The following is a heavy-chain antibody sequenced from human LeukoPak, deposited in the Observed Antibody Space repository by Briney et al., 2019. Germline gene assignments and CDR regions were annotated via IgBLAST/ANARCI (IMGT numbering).Heavy chain of an antibody. Sequence: SVKVSCKASGGTFSGYAISWVRQAPGQGLEWMGGIIPIFGTANYAQKFQGRVTITADESTSTAYMELSSLRSEDTAVYYCAREVGSGSSNWFDPWGQGTLVTVSS. CDR3: AREVGSGSSNWFDP. J-gene: IGHJ5*02. V-gene: IGHV1-69*13. CDR1: GGTFSGYA. CDR2: IIPIFGTA. D-gene: IGHD3-10*01.